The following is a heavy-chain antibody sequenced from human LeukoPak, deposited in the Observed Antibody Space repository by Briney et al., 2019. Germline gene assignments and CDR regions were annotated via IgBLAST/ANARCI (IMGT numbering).Heavy chain of an antibody. V-gene: IGHV4-59*01. CDR1: DDSINRDF. Sequence: TSETLSLTCTASDDSINRDFWTWIRQPPGKGLEWIGYIYYSGSTNYNPSLKSRVTISVDTSKNQFSLKLSSVTAADTAVYYCARDARVYGGFVGWFDPWGQGTLVTVSS. J-gene: IGHJ5*02. CDR3: ARDARVYGGFVGWFDP. D-gene: IGHD4-23*01. CDR2: IYYSGST.